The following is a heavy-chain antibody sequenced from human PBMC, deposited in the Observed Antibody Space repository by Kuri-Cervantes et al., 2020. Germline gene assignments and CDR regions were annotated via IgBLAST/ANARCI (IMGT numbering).Heavy chain of an antibody. V-gene: IGHV4-34*01. D-gene: IGHD3-22*01. J-gene: IGHJ4*02. CDR2: INHSGST. Sequence: SQTLSLTCAVYGGSFSGYYWSWIRQPPGKGLEWIGEINHSGSTNYNPSLKSRVAISVDTSKKQFSPKVNSVTAADTAVYYCARVPPRRVVALWGQGTLVTVSS. CDR3: ARVPPRRVVAL. CDR1: GGSFSGYY.